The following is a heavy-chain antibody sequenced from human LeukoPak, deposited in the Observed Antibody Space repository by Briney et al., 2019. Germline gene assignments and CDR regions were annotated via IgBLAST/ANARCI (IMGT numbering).Heavy chain of an antibody. J-gene: IGHJ6*02. CDR1: GFTFSSYA. D-gene: IGHD2-2*01. CDR2: KSYDGSNK. Sequence: GGSLRLSCAASGFTFSSYAMHWVRQAPGKGLEWVAVKSYDGSNKYYADSVKGRFTISRDNSKNTLYLQMNSLRAEDTAVYYCARAYCSSTSCYETLYYYYYGMDVWGQGTTVTVSS. V-gene: IGHV3-30*04. CDR3: ARAYCSSTSCYETLYYYYYGMDV.